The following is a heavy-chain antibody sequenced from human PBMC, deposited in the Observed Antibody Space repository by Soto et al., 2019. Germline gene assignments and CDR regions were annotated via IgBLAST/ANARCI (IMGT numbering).Heavy chain of an antibody. V-gene: IGHV3-23*01. CDR3: ATPGLVTGRYFFND. J-gene: IGHJ4*02. Sequence: EVQLLDSGGGLVQPGGSLRLSCVASGFTSSSCAMRWVRQAPGKGLEWVSGISDSGGSTHYADSVKGRFTISRDNSKNTLYLQMISLRAEDTAVYDCATPGLVTGRYFFNDWGQGTLVTVSS. D-gene: IGHD2-8*02. CDR1: GFTSSSCA. CDR2: ISDSGGST.